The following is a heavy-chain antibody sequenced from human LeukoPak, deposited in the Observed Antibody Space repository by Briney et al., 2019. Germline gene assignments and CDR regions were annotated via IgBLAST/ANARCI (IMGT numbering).Heavy chain of an antibody. Sequence: GASVKVSCKASGYTFTSYYMHWVRQAPGQGLEWMGLINPTGGSTGYAQKFQGRVTMTRDMSTSTDYMELSRLRSDDTAVYYCARGEYGSGSYHIDYWGQGTLVTVSS. D-gene: IGHD3-10*01. CDR1: GYTFTSYY. V-gene: IGHV1-46*01. CDR2: INPTGGST. J-gene: IGHJ4*02. CDR3: ARGEYGSGSYHIDY.